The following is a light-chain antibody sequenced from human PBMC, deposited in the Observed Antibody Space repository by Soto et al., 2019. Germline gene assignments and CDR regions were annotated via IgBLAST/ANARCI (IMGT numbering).Light chain of an antibody. V-gene: IGLV2-14*01. CDR1: DSDVGGYNS. CDR3: SSYTSSSNFV. CDR2: EVT. J-gene: IGLJ2*01. Sequence: QLVLAQPASVSGSPGQSITISCTGTDSDVGGYNSVSWYQQHPGRAPKVIIYEVTYRPSGISDRFSGSKSGNTASLTISGLQAEDEADYYCSSYTSSSNFVFGGGTKVTVL.